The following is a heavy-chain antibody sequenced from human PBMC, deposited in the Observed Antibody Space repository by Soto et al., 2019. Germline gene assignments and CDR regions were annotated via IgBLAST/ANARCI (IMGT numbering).Heavy chain of an antibody. CDR3: ARDMDDYVWGSYRFDY. CDR1: GGSISSYY. J-gene: IGHJ4*02. Sequence: SETLSLTCTVSGGSISSYYWSWIRQPAGKGLEWIGRIYTSGSTNCNPSLKSRVTMSVDTSKNQFSLKLSSVTAADTAVYYCARDMDDYVWGSYRFDYWGQGTLVTV. D-gene: IGHD3-16*02. V-gene: IGHV4-4*07. CDR2: IYTSGST.